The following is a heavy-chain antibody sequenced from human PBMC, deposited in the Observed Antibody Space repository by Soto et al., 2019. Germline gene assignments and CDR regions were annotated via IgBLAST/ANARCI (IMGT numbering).Heavy chain of an antibody. V-gene: IGHV3-11*01. Sequence: QVQLVESGGGLVRPGGSLRLSCAASGFPFSDFYMTWIRRAPGRGLQCLSYISGRGGTIYYADSVKGRFTISRDNGKNSLDLQMDGLRGDDTGVYYCARTTWELGVRFDYWGQGALVTVSS. J-gene: IGHJ4*02. CDR3: ARTTWELGVRFDY. CDR1: GFPFSDFY. CDR2: ISGRGGTI. D-gene: IGHD1-26*01.